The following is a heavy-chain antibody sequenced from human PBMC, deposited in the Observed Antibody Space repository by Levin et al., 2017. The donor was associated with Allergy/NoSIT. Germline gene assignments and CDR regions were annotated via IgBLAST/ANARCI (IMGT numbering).Heavy chain of an antibody. CDR1: GFTFSTYA. Sequence: GGSLRLSCAASGFTFSTYAMSWVRQAPGKGLEWVSSISDSDGTTYYADSVKGRFTISRDNSKNTLYLQMNSLRVEDTAVYYCAKAFRTKSPYSSADNWGQGTLVTVSS. J-gene: IGHJ4*02. CDR2: ISDSDGTT. D-gene: IGHD6-19*01. V-gene: IGHV3-23*01. CDR3: AKAFRTKSPYSSADN.